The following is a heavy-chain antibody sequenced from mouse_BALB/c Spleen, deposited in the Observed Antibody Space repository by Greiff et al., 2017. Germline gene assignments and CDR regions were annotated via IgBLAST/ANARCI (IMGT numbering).Heavy chain of an antibody. CDR1: GFAFSSYD. CDR2: ISSGGGST. CDR3: ARHRYDGGTWFAY. Sequence: EVKLVESGGGLVKPGGSLKLSCAASGFAFSSYDMSWVRQTPEKRLEWVAYISSGGGSTYYPDTVKGRFTISRDNAKNTLYLQMSSLKSEDTAMYYCARHRYDGGTWFAYWGQGTLVTVSA. J-gene: IGHJ3*01. V-gene: IGHV5-12-1*01. D-gene: IGHD2-14*01.